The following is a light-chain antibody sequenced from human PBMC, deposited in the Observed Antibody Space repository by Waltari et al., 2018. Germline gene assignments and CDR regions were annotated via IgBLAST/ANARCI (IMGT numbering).Light chain of an antibody. CDR3: QQAASFPLT. CDR2: AAS. Sequence: DIQMTQSPSSVSASVGDRVTITCRASQGISSGLAWYQQKPGRAPNLLIYAASSLQSGVPARFSGSGSGTEFTLTISSLQPDDFATYYCQQAASFPLTFGGGTKVEIK. V-gene: IGKV1-12*01. CDR1: QGISSG. J-gene: IGKJ4*01.